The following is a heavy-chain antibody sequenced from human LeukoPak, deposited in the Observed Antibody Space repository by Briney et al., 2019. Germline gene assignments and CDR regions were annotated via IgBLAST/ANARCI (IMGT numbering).Heavy chain of an antibody. CDR2: INHSGST. CDR1: GGSFSGYY. V-gene: IGHV4-34*01. Sequence: SETLSLTCAVYGGSFSGYYWSWIRQPPGKGLEWIGEINHSGSTNYNPSLKSRVTISVDTSKNQFSLKLSPVTAADTAVYYCARGDYYYDSSGPDGTFDYWGQETLVTVSS. J-gene: IGHJ4*02. CDR3: ARGDYYYDSSGPDGTFDY. D-gene: IGHD3-22*01.